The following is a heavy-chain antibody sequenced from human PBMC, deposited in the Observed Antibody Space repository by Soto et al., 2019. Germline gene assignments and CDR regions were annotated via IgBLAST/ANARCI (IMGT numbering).Heavy chain of an antibody. CDR3: VFYRQGDPTRYLAF. V-gene: IGHV3-72*01. CDR2: IKNKANSYTT. D-gene: IGHD1-26*01. CDR1: GFTFSDHY. J-gene: IGHJ1*01. Sequence: GGSLRLSCAASGFTFSDHYMDWVRQGPGKGLEWVGRIKNKANSYTTQYAASVEGRFTISRDDSKNSLFLQMNSLKSDDTAVYYCVFYRQGDPTRYLAFWARGTFDTVSA.